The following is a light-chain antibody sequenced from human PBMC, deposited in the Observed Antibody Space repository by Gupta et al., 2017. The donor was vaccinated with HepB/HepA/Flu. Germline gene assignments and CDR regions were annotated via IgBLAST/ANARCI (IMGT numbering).Light chain of an antibody. CDR2: GRN. CDR3: NYQASSGNNLV. V-gene: IGLV3-19*01. CDR1: SLRSYW. Sequence: SSELTLYPAVSLPLGPTVRITCQGVSLRSYWVSWYQQKPGQSPVRVIYGRNNRPSGIPDRFSGSSAGTTASSTLTVAQAEDEADDDWNYQASSGNNLVFGGGTNVTVL. J-gene: IGLJ3*02.